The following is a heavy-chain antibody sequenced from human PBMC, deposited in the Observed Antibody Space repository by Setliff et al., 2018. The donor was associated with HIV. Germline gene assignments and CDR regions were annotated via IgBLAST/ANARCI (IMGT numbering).Heavy chain of an antibody. CDR2: MNSKGES. J-gene: IGHJ5*02. Sequence: SETLSLTCTVSGGSISSGDYYWSWIRQPPGKGLEWIGIMNSKGESFYNASFTNGVLISIDTSKNRFSLTMTSVTAADTAVYYCARHRQISDWFDPWGQGILVTVSS. D-gene: IGHD3-10*01. V-gene: IGHV4-39*01. CDR1: GGSISSGDYY. CDR3: ARHRQISDWFDP.